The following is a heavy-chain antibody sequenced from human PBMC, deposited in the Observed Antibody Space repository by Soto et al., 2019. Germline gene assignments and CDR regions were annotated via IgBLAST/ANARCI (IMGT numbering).Heavy chain of an antibody. CDR2: IYHSGRT. V-gene: IGHV4-59*01. J-gene: IGHJ4*02. Sequence: SETMSLTSTVSGASISSFYLSWIRQTPGKGLEWIGYIYHSGRTNHNPSLKSRVTISVDTSKNQFSLRLTSVTPADTAVYYCVREHNWKYDEWGQGTLVTGSS. CDR1: GASISSFY. CDR3: VREHNWKYDE. D-gene: IGHD1-7*01.